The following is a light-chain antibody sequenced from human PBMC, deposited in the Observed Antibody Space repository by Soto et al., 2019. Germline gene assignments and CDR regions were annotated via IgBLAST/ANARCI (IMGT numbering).Light chain of an antibody. J-gene: IGKJ1*01. CDR1: QSISTSH. CDR3: QHYGSTPRGP. V-gene: IGKV3-20*01. CDR2: AAS. Sequence: EIVLTQSPGTLSLSPGERATLSCRASQSISTSHLAWYQQKPGQAPRLLIYAASSRATGIPDRFCGSGSGTDFTLTISRVQPEDFAVYYCQHYGSTPRGPFGQGTKVEI.